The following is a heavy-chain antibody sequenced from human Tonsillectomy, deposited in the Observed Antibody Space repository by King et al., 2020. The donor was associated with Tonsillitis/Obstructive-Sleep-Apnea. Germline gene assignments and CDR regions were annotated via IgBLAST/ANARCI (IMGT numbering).Heavy chain of an antibody. CDR1: GFALTTSGVG. D-gene: IGHD3-10*01. CDR3: AHRLVPVVRGISSFDP. CDR2: IYWDDDK. J-gene: IGHJ5*02. Sequence: ITLKESGPTLVKPTQTLTLTCTFSGFALTTSGVGVGWIRQPPGKALEWLALIYWDDDKRYSPSLKSRLTITKDTSKNQVVLTMTNMDFVDKATYFCAHRLVPVVRGISSFDPWGQGTLVTVSS. V-gene: IGHV2-5*02.